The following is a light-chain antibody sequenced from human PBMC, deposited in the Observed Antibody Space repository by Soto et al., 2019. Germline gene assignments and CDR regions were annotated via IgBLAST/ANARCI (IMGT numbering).Light chain of an antibody. CDR1: QSVSTRY. V-gene: IGKV3-20*01. CDR2: GAS. Sequence: ERMLTQSPGTLSLSPGERATLSCRASQSVSTRYLAWYQQKPGQAPRLLIYGASIRATGIPDRFSVSGSGTDFTLTISRLEPEDFAVYYCHQFGSSPPAFTFGQGTKLEI. CDR3: HQFGSSPPAFT. J-gene: IGKJ2*01.